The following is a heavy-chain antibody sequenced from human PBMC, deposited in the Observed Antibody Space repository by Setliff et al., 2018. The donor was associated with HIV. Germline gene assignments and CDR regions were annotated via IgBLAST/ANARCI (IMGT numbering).Heavy chain of an antibody. J-gene: IGHJ4*02. V-gene: IGHV3-23*01. Sequence: GGSLRLSCAASGFTFATYAMNWVRQAPGKGLEWVSTITDSGGSTYYADSVKGRFTISRDNSKNTLFLRMNSLRADDTAVYYCATARPRHRVSTNPPYYFDYWGQGTLVTVSS. CDR1: GFTFATYA. CDR3: ATARPRHRVSTNPPYYFDY. CDR2: ITDSGGST.